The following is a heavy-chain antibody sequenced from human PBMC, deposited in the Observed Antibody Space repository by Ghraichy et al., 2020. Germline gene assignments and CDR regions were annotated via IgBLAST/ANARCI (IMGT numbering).Heavy chain of an antibody. V-gene: IGHV4-59*01. D-gene: IGHD2-2*01. CDR3: ARGVVVPAAPFDY. CDR2: IYYSGST. Sequence: GSLRLSCTVSGGSISSYYWSWIRQPPGKGLEWIGYIYYSGSTNYNPSLKSRVTILLDTSKKQFSLRLSSVTAADTAVYYCARGVVVPAAPFDYWGQGTLVTVSS. CDR1: GGSISSYY. J-gene: IGHJ4*02.